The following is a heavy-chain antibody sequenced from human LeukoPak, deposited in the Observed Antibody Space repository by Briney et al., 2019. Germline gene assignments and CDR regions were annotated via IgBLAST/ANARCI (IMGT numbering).Heavy chain of an antibody. J-gene: IGHJ4*02. D-gene: IGHD6-19*01. CDR3: ARDLSSGWYLDY. Sequence: ASVKVSCKASGYTFTSYYMHWVRQAPGQGLEWMGIINPRGGSTSYAQKFQGRVTMTRDTSTSTVYMELSSLRSEDTAVYYCARDLSSGWYLDYWGQGTLVTVSS. V-gene: IGHV1-46*01. CDR1: GYTFTSYY. CDR2: INPRGGST.